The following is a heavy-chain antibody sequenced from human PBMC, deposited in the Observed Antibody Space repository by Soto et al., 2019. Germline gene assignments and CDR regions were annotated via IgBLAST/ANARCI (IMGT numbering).Heavy chain of an antibody. CDR3: ARWDIVATIYAFDI. V-gene: IGHV4-31*03. J-gene: IGHJ3*02. D-gene: IGHD5-12*01. CDR1: GGSISSGGYY. CDR2: IYYSGST. Sequence: SETLSLTCTVSGGSISSGGYYWSWIRQPPGKGLEWIGYIYYSGSTYYNPSLKSRVTISVDTSKNQLSMKLSSVTAADTAVYYCARWDIVATIYAFDIWGQGTMVTVSS.